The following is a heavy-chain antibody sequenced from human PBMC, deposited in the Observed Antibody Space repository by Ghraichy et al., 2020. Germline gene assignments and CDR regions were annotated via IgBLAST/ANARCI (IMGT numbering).Heavy chain of an antibody. Sequence: GGSLRLSCAASGFSFSAYDMHWVRQVPGKGLEFVSGIGIAGDTYYSDSVRGRFIISRDDAKNSFYLQMDGVRAEDTSIYYCTRRATDFWFFDLWGRGTLVTVSS. CDR2: IGIAGDT. CDR1: GFSFSAYD. J-gene: IGHJ2*01. D-gene: IGHD2/OR15-2a*01. V-gene: IGHV3-13*04. CDR3: TRRATDFWFFDL.